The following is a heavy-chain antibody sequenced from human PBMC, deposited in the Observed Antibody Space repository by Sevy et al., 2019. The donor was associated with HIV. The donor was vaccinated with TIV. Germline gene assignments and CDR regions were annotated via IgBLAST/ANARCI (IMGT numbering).Heavy chain of an antibody. CDR3: SRGLYYYDMRGHQEPGDY. CDR2: INSDGSST. D-gene: IGHD3-22*01. Sequence: GGSLRLSCAASGITLTPYWMHWVRQVPGKGLVWVSRINSDGSSTSYAESVKGRFTISRDKGKNTLYLQMKSLRVEDTAVYFCSRGLYYYDMRGHQEPGDYWGQGVLVTVSS. CDR1: GITLTPYW. J-gene: IGHJ4*02. V-gene: IGHV3-74*01.